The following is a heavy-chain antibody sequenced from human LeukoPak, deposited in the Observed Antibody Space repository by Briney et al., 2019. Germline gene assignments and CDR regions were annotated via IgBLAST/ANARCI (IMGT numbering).Heavy chain of an antibody. D-gene: IGHD2-8*01. CDR1: GFTFSSYA. CDR3: VSVRSLDY. J-gene: IGHJ4*02. CDR2: ITSNGGST. V-gene: IGHV3-64D*06. Sequence: GGSLRLSCSASGFTFSSYALQWVRQAPGKGLEYVSAITSNGGSTYYADSVKGRFTVSRDNSKNTLYLQMSSLRVQDTAVYYCVSVRSLDYWGQGTLVTVSS.